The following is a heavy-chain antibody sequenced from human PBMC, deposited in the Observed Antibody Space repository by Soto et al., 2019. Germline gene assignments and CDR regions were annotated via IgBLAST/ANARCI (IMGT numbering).Heavy chain of an antibody. J-gene: IGHJ4*02. CDR1: GFTVSSNY. CDR3: ARGILVADWGYYFDY. V-gene: IGHV3-66*01. Sequence: GGSLRLSCAASGFTVSSNYMSWVRQAPGKGLEWVSVIYSGGSTYYADSVKGRFTISRDNSKNTLYLQMNSLRAEDTAVYYCARGILVADWGYYFDYWGQGTLVTVSS. D-gene: IGHD7-27*01. CDR2: IYSGGST.